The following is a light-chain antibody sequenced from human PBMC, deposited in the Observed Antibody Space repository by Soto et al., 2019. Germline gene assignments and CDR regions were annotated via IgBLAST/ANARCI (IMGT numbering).Light chain of an antibody. CDR1: TLGRSS. CDR3: LVWDHNADFVV. V-gene: IGLV3-21*02. J-gene: IGLJ2*01. Sequence: SYEPTHLPSVSVAAGRTARSTCGGHTLGRSSVQWFQQKPGQAPVLVVYYDSDRPSGIPERFSGSNSGDTATLTVNRVEAGDEADYFCLVWDHNADFVVFGGGTQLTV. CDR2: YDS.